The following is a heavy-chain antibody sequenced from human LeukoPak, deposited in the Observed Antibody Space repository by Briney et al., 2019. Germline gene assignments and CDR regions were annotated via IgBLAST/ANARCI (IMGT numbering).Heavy chain of an antibody. CDR3: ARGTMVRGVPFY. D-gene: IGHD3-10*01. CDR2: IYYTGST. J-gene: IGHJ4*02. Sequence: SETLSLTCTVSCGSLRSYYWSWIRQPPGKGLEWIGYIYYTGSTDYNPSLKSRVTISVDTSKNQFSLRLSSLTAADTAVYYCARGTMVRGVPFYWGQGTLVTVSS. V-gene: IGHV4-59*01. CDR1: CGSLRSYY.